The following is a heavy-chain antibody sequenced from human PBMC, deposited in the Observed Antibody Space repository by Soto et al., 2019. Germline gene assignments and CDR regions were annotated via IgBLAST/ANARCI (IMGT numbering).Heavy chain of an antibody. V-gene: IGHV3-74*01. CDR3: AREGLGFSYTI. Sequence: EVQLVESGGGLVQPGGSLRLSCAASGFTFSSSSMNWVRQAPGKGLEWVSRIMSDGSYTNYADSVKGRFTISRDNAKNTLYLKMNSLRAEDTAVYYCAREGLGFSYTIWGQGTLVTVSS. D-gene: IGHD5-18*01. J-gene: IGHJ4*02. CDR2: IMSDGSYT. CDR1: GFTFSSSS.